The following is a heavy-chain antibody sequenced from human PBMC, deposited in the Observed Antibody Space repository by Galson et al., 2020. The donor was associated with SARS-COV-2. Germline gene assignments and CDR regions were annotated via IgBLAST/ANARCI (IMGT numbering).Heavy chain of an antibody. V-gene: IGHV7-4-1*01. Sequence: ASVKVSCKASGYTFSDNAINWVRQAPGQGLEWMGWINTNTGLPTYAQGSTGRFVFSLDTSVSTAYLQIYNLKAEDTAVYYCARGLAVAGIAGSWGQGTLVTVSS. CDR2: INTNTGLP. CDR3: ARGLAVAGIAGS. D-gene: IGHD6-19*01. CDR1: GYTFSDNA. J-gene: IGHJ5*02.